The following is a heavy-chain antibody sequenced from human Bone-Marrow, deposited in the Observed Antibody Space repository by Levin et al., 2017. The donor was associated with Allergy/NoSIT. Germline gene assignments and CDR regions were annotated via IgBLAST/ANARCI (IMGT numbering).Heavy chain of an antibody. Sequence: GGSLRLSCAASGFRFSDYYMSWIRQAPGKGLEWVSYISSTSRTIIYADSVKGRFTISRDNAKNSLYLQMSSLRADDTAVYYCARDYDYTRGVDEGIDVWGQGTTVSVSS. CDR3: ARDYDYTRGVDEGIDV. CDR2: ISSTSRTI. J-gene: IGHJ6*02. CDR1: GFRFSDYY. V-gene: IGHV3-11*01. D-gene: IGHD4-11*01.